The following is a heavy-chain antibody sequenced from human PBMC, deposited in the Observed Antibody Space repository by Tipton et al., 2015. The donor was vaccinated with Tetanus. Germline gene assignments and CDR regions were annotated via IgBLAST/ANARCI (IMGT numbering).Heavy chain of an antibody. V-gene: IGHV5-51*01. J-gene: IGHJ5*02. CDR2: ISPGDSEA. CDR3: ARLPKHYSASGST. CDR1: GHNSRSYW. Sequence: QLVQSGAEVKKPGESLKISCKASGHNSRSYWINWVRQMPGKGLEWMGIISPGDSEATYSPAFQGQITIAADKSLSTAYLQWSSLKASDTAIYFCARLPKHYSASGSTWGQGTLVTASS. D-gene: IGHD3-10*01.